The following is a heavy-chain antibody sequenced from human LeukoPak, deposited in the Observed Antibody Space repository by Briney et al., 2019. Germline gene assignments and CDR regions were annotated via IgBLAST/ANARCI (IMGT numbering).Heavy chain of an antibody. J-gene: IGHJ3*02. CDR1: VYTFTGYY. Sequence: ASVKVSFKASVYTFTGYYMHWVRQAPGQGLEWMGWINPNSGGTNYAQKFQGRVTMTRDTSISTAYMELSRLRSDDTAVYYCASEPYYYDSSDRRAFDIWGQGTMVTVSS. V-gene: IGHV1-2*02. D-gene: IGHD3-22*01. CDR3: ASEPYYYDSSDRRAFDI. CDR2: INPNSGGT.